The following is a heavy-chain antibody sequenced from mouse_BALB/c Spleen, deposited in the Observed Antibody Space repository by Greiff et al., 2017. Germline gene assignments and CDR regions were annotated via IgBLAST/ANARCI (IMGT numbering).Heavy chain of an antibody. V-gene: IGHV1S16*01. CDR1: GYTFTSYY. J-gene: IGHJ1*01. CDR3: TMSTTAHWYFDV. Sequence: SGAELVKPGASVKLSCKASGYTFTSYYMYWVKQRPGQGLEWIGEINPSNGGTNFNEKFKSKATLTVDKSSSTAYMQLSSLTSEDSAVYYCTMSTTAHWYFDVWGAGTTVTVSS. D-gene: IGHD1-2*01. CDR2: INPSNGGT.